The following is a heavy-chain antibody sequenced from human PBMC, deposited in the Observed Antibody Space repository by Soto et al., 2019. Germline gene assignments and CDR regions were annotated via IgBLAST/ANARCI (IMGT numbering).Heavy chain of an antibody. V-gene: IGHV4-31*03. J-gene: IGHJ5*02. D-gene: IGHD3-22*01. CDR2: IYYSGST. Sequence: PSETLSLTCTVSGGSISSGGYYWSWIRQHPGKGLEWIGYIYYSGSTYYNPSLKSRVTISVDTSKNQFSLKLSSVTAADTAVYYCAREGTLYYYDSSGYGAPGGWFDPWGQGTLVTVSS. CDR3: AREGTLYYYDSSGYGAPGGWFDP. CDR1: GGSISSGGYY.